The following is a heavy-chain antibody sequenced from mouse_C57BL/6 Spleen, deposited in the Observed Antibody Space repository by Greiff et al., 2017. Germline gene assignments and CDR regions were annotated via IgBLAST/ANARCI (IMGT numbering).Heavy chain of an antibody. J-gene: IGHJ3*01. Sequence: VQVVESGAELVKPGASVKMSCKASGYTFTTYPIEWMKQNHGKSLEWIGNFHPYNDDTKYNEKFKGKATLTVEKSSSTVYLELSRLTSDDSAVYDCARKDGSSYGWFAYWGQGTLVTVSA. CDR1: GYTFTTYP. CDR3: ARKDGSSYGWFAY. D-gene: IGHD1-1*01. V-gene: IGHV1-47*01. CDR2: FHPYNDDT.